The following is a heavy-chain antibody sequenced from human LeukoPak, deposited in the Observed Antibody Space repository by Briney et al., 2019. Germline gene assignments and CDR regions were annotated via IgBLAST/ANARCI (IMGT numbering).Heavy chain of an antibody. J-gene: IGHJ4*02. CDR2: IIPIFGTA. CDR1: GGTFSSYA. V-gene: IGHV1-69*13. D-gene: IGHD3-10*01. CDR3: ARDLGSGGAFDY. Sequence: SVKVSCKASGGTFSSYAISWVRQAPGQGLEWMGGIIPIFGTANYAQKFQGRVTITADESTSTAYMELSSLRSEDTAAYYCARDLGSGGAFDYWGQGTLVTVSS.